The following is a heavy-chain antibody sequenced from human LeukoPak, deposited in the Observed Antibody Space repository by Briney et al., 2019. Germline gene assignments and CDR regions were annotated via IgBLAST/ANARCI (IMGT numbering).Heavy chain of an antibody. D-gene: IGHD1-26*01. J-gene: IGHJ4*02. CDR3: ARGRWELPK. CDR1: GGSFSGYY. V-gene: IGHV4-34*01. Sequence: PSETLSLTCAVYGGSFSGYYWSWIRQPPGKGLEWIGEINHSGSTNYNPSLKSRVTISVDTSKNQFSLKLSSVTAADTAVYYCARGRWELPKWGQGTLVTVSS. CDR2: INHSGST.